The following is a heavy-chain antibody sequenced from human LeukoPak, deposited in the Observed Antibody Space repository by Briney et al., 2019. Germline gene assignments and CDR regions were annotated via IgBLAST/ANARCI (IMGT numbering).Heavy chain of an antibody. D-gene: IGHD6-19*01. J-gene: IGHJ4*02. CDR2: INANSGGT. V-gene: IGHV1-2*02. CDR1: GYSFSGFY. CDR3: SSGSSLDGSSGWPTHYY. Sequence: ASVKVSCKASGYSFSGFYMHWVRQAPGQGLEWTGWINANSGGTHYAQKFQGRVTMTRDTSISTAYMELSRLRSDDTAVYYCSSGSSLDGSSGWPTHYYWGQGTLVTVSS.